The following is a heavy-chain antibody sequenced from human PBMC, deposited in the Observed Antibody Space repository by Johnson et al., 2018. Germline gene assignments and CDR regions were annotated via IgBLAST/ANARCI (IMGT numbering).Heavy chain of an antibody. CDR1: GDTFSRYT. Sequence: QVQLGQSGAEVKKPGSSVKVSCKASGDTFSRYTVSWVRQAPGQGFEWMGRIIPMFDTSKYAQKCKGRVTFTADKSTSTVYMELCSLRSEDTAVYYCARVEGVGDAFDIWGQGTMVTVSS. CDR2: IIPMFDTS. J-gene: IGHJ3*02. V-gene: IGHV1-69*06. CDR3: ARVEGVGDAFDI. D-gene: IGHD1-26*01.